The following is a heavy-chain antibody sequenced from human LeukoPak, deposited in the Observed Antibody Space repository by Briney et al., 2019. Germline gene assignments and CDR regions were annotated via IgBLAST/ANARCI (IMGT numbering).Heavy chain of an antibody. CDR2: INWNGGST. CDR3: ARSITMIVVVIDDAFDI. CDR1: GFTFNFYW. V-gene: IGHV3-20*04. D-gene: IGHD3-22*01. Sequence: GGSLRLSCAASGFTFNFYWMHWVRHAPGKGLEWVSGINWNGGSTGYADSVKGRFTISRDNAKNSLYLQMNSLRAEDTALYYCARSITMIVVVIDDAFDIWGQGTMVTVSS. J-gene: IGHJ3*02.